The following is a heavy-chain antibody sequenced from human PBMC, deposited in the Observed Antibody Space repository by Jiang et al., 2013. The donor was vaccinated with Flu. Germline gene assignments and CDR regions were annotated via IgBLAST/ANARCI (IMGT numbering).Heavy chain of an antibody. V-gene: IGHV3-15*07. CDR2: IKSDIDGGTT. J-gene: IGHJ4*02. Sequence: VQLLESGGGLVKPGGSLRVSCAASGFSFNHAWMNWVRQAPGKGLEWVGRIKSDIDGGTTDYAAPVKGRFTISRDDSKNTLFLQMNSLKVEDTAVYYCTTDGSNDFWSGSLEYWGQGSLVTVSS. D-gene: IGHD3-3*01. CDR3: TTDGSNDFWSGSLEY. CDR1: GFSFNHAW.